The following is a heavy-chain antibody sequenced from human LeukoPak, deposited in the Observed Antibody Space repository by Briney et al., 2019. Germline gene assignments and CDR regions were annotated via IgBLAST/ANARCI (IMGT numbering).Heavy chain of an antibody. V-gene: IGHV3-7*01. J-gene: IGHJ5*02. CDR2: IKQDGSER. Sequence: GGSLRLSCAASGFTFSSYWMSWVRQAPGKGLEWVANIKQDGSERYYVDSVKGRLTISRDNAKNSLYLQMNSLRAEDTAVYYCAREYRIQLDAGLNWFDPWGQGTLVTVSS. CDR3: AREYRIQLDAGLNWFDP. D-gene: IGHD5-18*01. CDR1: GFTFSSYW.